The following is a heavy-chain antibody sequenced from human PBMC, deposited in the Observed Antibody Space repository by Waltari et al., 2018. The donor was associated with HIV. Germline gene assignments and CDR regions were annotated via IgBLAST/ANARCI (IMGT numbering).Heavy chain of an antibody. CDR1: GSPFSDFY. J-gene: IGHJ6*02. CDR3: ARHIAPPGLNHYYYGLAV. D-gene: IGHD6-13*01. CDR2: LSGSGNTI. V-gene: IGHV3-11*01. Sequence: QVQLVESGGGLVKPGGSLRLSGAASGSPFSDFYMRWLRQAPGKGLEWVSYLSGSGNTIYYADSVKGRFTVSRDNAENSLYLQMNSLRVEDTAVYYCARHIAPPGLNHYYYGLAVWGQGTTVTVSS.